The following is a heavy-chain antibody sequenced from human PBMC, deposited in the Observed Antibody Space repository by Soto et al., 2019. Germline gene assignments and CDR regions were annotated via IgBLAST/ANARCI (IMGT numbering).Heavy chain of an antibody. V-gene: IGHV3-21*01. D-gene: IGHD1-1*01. CDR2: ISFSSSYI. J-gene: IGHJ4*02. CDR1: GFTFRSYS. Sequence: EVQLVESGGGLVRPGGSLRLSCAASGFTFRSYSMNWVRQAPGKGLEWVSSISFSSSYIYYADSVKGRFTISRDNAKNSLYLQMDSLRADDTAVYYCAREGPEQDFDYWGQGTLVTVST. CDR3: AREGPEQDFDY.